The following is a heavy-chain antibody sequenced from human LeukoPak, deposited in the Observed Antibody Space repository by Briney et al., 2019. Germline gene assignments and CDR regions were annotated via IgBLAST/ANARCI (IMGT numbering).Heavy chain of an antibody. CDR1: GFTFSSYW. J-gene: IGHJ4*02. CDR2: IKQDGSEK. D-gene: IGHD3-9*01. Sequence: PGGSLRLSCAASGFTFSSYWMNWVRQAPGKGLEWVANIKQDGSEKNYVDSVKGRFTISRDNAKNSLFLQMNSLRAEDTAVYYCASGYYVIFWGQGTLVTVSS. CDR3: ASGYYVIF. V-gene: IGHV3-7*01.